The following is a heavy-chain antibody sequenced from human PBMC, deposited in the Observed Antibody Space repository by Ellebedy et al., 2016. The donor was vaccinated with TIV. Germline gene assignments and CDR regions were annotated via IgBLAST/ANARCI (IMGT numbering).Heavy chain of an antibody. Sequence: AASVKVSCKASGYTFTSYGISWVRQAPGQGLEWMGWISAYNGNTNYAQKLQGRVTMTTDTSTSTAYMELRSLRSDDTAVYYCARVEWELYYYYYGMDVWGQGTTVTVSS. CDR1: GYTFTSYG. CDR3: ARVEWELYYYYYGMDV. J-gene: IGHJ6*02. CDR2: ISAYNGNT. V-gene: IGHV1-18*04. D-gene: IGHD1-26*01.